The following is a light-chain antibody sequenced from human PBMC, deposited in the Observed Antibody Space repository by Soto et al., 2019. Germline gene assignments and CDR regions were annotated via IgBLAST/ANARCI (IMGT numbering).Light chain of an antibody. V-gene: IGKV1-5*03. CDR1: QTISSW. CDR3: QHYNSYSEA. Sequence: DIQMTQSPSTLSGSVGDRVTINCRASQTISSWLAWYQQKPGKAPKLLIYKASTLKSGVPSRFSGSGSGTEFTLTISSLQPDDFATYYCQHYNSYSEAFCQGTKVELK. CDR2: KAS. J-gene: IGKJ1*01.